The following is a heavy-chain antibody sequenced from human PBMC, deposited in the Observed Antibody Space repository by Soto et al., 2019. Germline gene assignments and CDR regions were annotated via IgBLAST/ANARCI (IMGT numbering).Heavy chain of an antibody. D-gene: IGHD6-13*01. V-gene: IGHV1-3*01. CDR1: GYTFTSYA. CDR3: ARDRQYSSSISNWFDP. Sequence: ASVKVSCKASGYTFTSYAMHWVRQAPGQRLEWMGWINAGNGNTKYSQKFQGRVTITRDTSASTAYMELSSLRSEDTAVYYCARDRQYSSSISNWFDPWGQGTLVTVSS. CDR2: INAGNGNT. J-gene: IGHJ5*02.